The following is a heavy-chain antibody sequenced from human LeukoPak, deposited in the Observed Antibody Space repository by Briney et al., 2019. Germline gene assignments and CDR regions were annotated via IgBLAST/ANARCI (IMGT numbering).Heavy chain of an antibody. Sequence: ASVKVSCKASGGTFSSYAISWVRQAPGQGLEWMGRIIPIFGTANYAQKFQGRVTITTDESTSTAYMELSSLRSEDTAVHYCARTSLVPPDYYDSSGSGSEHWGQGTLVTVSS. V-gene: IGHV1-69*05. CDR2: IIPIFGTA. CDR1: GGTFSSYA. J-gene: IGHJ4*02. CDR3: ARTSLVPPDYYDSSGSGSEH. D-gene: IGHD3-22*01.